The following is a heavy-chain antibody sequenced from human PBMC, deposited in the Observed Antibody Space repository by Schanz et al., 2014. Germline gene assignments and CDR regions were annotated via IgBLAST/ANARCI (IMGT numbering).Heavy chain of an antibody. CDR3: VRLDVHDY. V-gene: IGHV3-72*01. CDR1: GFTFSSYA. J-gene: IGHJ4*02. D-gene: IGHD3-16*01. CDR2: ITNKPNNYNT. Sequence: VQLVESGGGVVQPGRSLRLSCAASGFTFSSYAMTWVRQAPGKGLEWVGRITNKPNNYNTEYAASVKGRFTISRDDSRNSLYLQMSSLKTEDTAVYYCVRLDVHDYWGQGTLXTVSA.